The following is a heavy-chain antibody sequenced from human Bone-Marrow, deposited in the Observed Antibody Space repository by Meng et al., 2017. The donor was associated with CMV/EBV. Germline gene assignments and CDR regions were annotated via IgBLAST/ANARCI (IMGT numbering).Heavy chain of an antibody. Sequence: ASVKVSCKASGYTFTSYYMHWVRQAPGQGLEWMGIINPSGGSTSYAQKFQGRVTMTRDTSTSTAYMELRSLRSDDTAVYYCARDAWAPGDLSIVGATSYYGMDVWGQGTTVTVSS. CDR3: ARDAWAPGDLSIVGATSYYGMDV. CDR1: GYTFTSYY. J-gene: IGHJ6*02. D-gene: IGHD1-26*01. V-gene: IGHV1-46*01. CDR2: INPSGGST.